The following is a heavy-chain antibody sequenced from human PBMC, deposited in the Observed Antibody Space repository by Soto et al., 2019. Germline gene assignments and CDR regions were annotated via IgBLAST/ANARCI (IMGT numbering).Heavy chain of an antibody. Sequence: QVQLQQSGAGLLKPSETLSLTCDVFGVSFSGYIWTWIRQTPGKGLEWIGQSNHSGSDNYKQSLKSRVTISGHTSQNQLPLELSTVTAADTAVYYFERGLITESQYSGGWYYLDSWGQETQVTVSS. D-gene: IGHD6-19*01. J-gene: IGHJ4*02. CDR3: ERGLITESQYSGGWYYLDS. CDR1: GVSFSGYI. CDR2: SNHSGSD. V-gene: IGHV4-34*01.